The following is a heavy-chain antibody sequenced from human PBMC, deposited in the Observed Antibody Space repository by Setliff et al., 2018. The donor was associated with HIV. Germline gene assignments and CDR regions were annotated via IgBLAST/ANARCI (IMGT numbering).Heavy chain of an antibody. CDR1: GGSISSSSYY. CDR2: IYHSGST. Sequence: SETLSLTCTVSGGSISSSSYYWGWVRQPPGKGLEWLGSIYHSGSTYYNPSLESRVTISIDTSNHQFSLKLSSVTPADTAVYFCARVTAPRRGTNYGGNYPLDYWGQGTLVTVSS. V-gene: IGHV4-39*07. D-gene: IGHD4-17*01. CDR3: ARVTAPRRGTNYGGNYPLDY. J-gene: IGHJ4*02.